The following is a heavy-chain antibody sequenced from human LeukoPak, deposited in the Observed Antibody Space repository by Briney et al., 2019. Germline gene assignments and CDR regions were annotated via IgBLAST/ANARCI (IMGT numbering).Heavy chain of an antibody. D-gene: IGHD5-18*01. J-gene: IGHJ4*02. CDR1: GGSVSSGSYY. Sequence: PSETLSLTCTVSGGSVSSGSYYWSWIRPPPGKGLEWIGYIYYSGSTNYNPSLKSRVTISVDTPKNQFSLKLSSVTAADTAVYYCARGRYSYGEPDSHFDYWGQGTLVTVSS. CDR2: IYYSGST. CDR3: ARGRYSYGEPDSHFDY. V-gene: IGHV4-61*01.